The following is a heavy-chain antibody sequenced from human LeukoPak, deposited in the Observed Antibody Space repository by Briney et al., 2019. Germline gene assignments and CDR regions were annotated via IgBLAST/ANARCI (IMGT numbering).Heavy chain of an antibody. D-gene: IGHD3-9*01. Sequence: ASVKVSCKASGYTFTSYYMHWVRQAPGQGLEWMGIINPSGGSTSYAQKLQGRVTMTRDMSTSTVYMELSSLRSEDTAVYYCARDRLPRGKYDILTGYYRWFDPWGQGTLVTVSS. CDR2: INPSGGST. CDR3: ARDRLPRGKYDILTGYYRWFDP. J-gene: IGHJ5*02. CDR1: GYTFTSYY. V-gene: IGHV1-46*01.